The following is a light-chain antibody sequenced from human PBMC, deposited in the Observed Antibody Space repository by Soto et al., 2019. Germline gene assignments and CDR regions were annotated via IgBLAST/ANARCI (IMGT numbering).Light chain of an antibody. J-gene: IGKJ4*01. CDR3: QPLNSYGLT. V-gene: IGKV1-8*01. CDR2: AAS. Sequence: AIRMTQSPSSLAASTGDRVTITCRASQGISSYLAWYQQKPGKAHKLLIYAASTLQSGVPSKFSGSGSGTDYTLTISSLPPEDSATNYCQPLNSYGLTFGGGTKVDIK. CDR1: QGISSY.